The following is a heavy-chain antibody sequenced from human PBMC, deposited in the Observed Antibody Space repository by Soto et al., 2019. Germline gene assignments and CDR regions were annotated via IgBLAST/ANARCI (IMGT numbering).Heavy chain of an antibody. J-gene: IGHJ5*02. D-gene: IGHD6-13*01. CDR3: AKGTVGSTKDRHWFDP. Sequence: PGGSLRLSCAVSGLTFSSYAMSWVRQGPGKGLEWVSTISGSGGSTYYADSVKGRFTISRDNSRDTLCLQMNNLRAEDTAVYYCAKGTVGSTKDRHWFDPWGQGTLVTVSS. CDR1: GLTFSSYA. V-gene: IGHV3-23*01. CDR2: ISGSGGST.